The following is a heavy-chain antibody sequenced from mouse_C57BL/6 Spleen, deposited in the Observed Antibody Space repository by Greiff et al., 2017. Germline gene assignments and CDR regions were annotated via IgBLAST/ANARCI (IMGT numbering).Heavy chain of an antibody. D-gene: IGHD2-4*01. CDR2: ISSGSSTI. CDR3: ARGDYDTIFDY. Sequence: EVKLVESGGGLVKPGGSLKLSCAASGFTFSDYGMHWVRQAPEKGLEWVAYISSGSSTIYYADTVKGRFTISRDNAKNTLFLQMTSLRSEDTAMYYCARGDYDTIFDYWGQGTTLTVSS. J-gene: IGHJ2*01. V-gene: IGHV5-17*01. CDR1: GFTFSDYG.